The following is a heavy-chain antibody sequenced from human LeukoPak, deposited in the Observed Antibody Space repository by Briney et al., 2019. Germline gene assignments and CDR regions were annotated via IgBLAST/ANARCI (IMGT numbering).Heavy chain of an antibody. D-gene: IGHD3-10*01. CDR2: ISSSGSII. V-gene: IGHV3-48*03. Sequence: PGGSLRLSCAASGFTFSSYEMNWVRQAPGKGLEWVSYISSSGSIIYYADSVKGRFTISRDNAKNSLYLQMNSLRAEDTAVYYCARTGTYGSGSYYNKKGMDVWGQGTTVTVSS. CDR1: GFTFSSYE. J-gene: IGHJ6*02. CDR3: ARTGTYGSGSYYNKKGMDV.